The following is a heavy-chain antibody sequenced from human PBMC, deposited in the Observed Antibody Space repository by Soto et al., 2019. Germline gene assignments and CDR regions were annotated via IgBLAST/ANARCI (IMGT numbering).Heavy chain of an antibody. CDR1: GLKFNGYT. CDR2: IAETGSST. J-gene: IGHJ4*02. D-gene: IGHD3-10*01. V-gene: IGHV3-23*01. Sequence: GGSLRVSWATSGLKFNGYTISWVRQAPGQGLEWVSGIAETGSSTYYADSVKGRFTSSRDNSENTLYLQMNNLRAEDTAIYYCARPVYGSGSPGYWGQRTLVTVSS. CDR3: ARPVYGSGSPGY.